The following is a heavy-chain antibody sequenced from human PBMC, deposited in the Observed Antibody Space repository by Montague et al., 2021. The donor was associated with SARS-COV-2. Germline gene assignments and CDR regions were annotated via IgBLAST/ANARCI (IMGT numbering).Heavy chain of an antibody. CDR1: GGSITGYY. D-gene: IGHD4-23*01. V-gene: IGHV4-59*01. CDR3: VRGHPYGGPRGAYDI. Sequence: SETLSLTCTVSGGSITGYYCSWLRRSPGKGLEWIAYIYDCGAVDXNPSLVSRVTISTDTSKNQLSLKVNSVTAADTAVYYCVRGHPYGGPRGAYDIWGQGTVVTVSS. J-gene: IGHJ3*02. CDR2: IYDCGAV.